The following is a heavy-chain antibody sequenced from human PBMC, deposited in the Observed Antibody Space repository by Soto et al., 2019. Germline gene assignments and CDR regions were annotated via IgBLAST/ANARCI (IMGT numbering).Heavy chain of an antibody. V-gene: IGHV4-59*01. CDR1: GGSISSYY. CDR2: IYYSGST. D-gene: IGHD1-26*01. Sequence: SETLSLTCTVSGGSISSYYWSWIRQPPGKGLEWIGYIYYSGSTNYNPSLKSRVTISVDTSKNQFSLKLSSVTAADTAVYYCARDHASGSYSHYYYYGMDVWGQGTTVTVSS. CDR3: ARDHASGSYSHYYYYGMDV. J-gene: IGHJ6*02.